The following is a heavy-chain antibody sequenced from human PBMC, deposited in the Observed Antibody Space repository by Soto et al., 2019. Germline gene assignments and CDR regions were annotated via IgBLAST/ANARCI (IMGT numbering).Heavy chain of an antibody. V-gene: IGHV3-30*03. J-gene: IGHJ4*02. D-gene: IGHD6-19*01. CDR2: ISYDGSNK. CDR1: GFTFSSYG. CDR3: AIYSSGWSPLDY. Sequence: QVQLVESGGGVVQPGRSLRLSCAASGFTFSSYGMHWVRQAPGKGLEWVAVISYDGSNKYYADSVKGRFTISRDNSKNTLYLQMNSLRAEDTAVYYCAIYSSGWSPLDYWGQGTLVTVSS.